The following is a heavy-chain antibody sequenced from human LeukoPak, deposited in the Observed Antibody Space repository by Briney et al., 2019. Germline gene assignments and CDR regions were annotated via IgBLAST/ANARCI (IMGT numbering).Heavy chain of an antibody. D-gene: IGHD3-22*01. CDR1: GGSISSGSYY. Sequence: SQTLSLTCTVSGGSISSGSYYWSWIRQPAGKGLEWIGRIYTSGSTNYNPSLKSRVTISVDTSKNQFSLKLSSVTAADTAVYYCARRDYYDGDDAFDIWGQGTMVTVSS. V-gene: IGHV4-61*02. J-gene: IGHJ3*02. CDR3: ARRDYYDGDDAFDI. CDR2: IYTSGST.